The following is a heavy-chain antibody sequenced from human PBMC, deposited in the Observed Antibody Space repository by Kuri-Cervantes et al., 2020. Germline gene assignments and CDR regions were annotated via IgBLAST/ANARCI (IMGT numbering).Heavy chain of an antibody. V-gene: IGHV3-11*01. CDR2: VSSSSKSI. J-gene: IGHJ6*02. D-gene: IGHD2-15*01. CDR1: GFTFSDYY. CDR3: ARGYCSGGSCQDYYYYAMDV. Sequence: LSLTCAASGFTFSDYYMSWIRQAPGKGLQWVSYVSSSSKSIYYADSVRGRFTISRDNAKNSLYLQMNSLRAEDTAVYYCARGYCSGGSCQDYYYYAMDVWGQGTTVTVSS.